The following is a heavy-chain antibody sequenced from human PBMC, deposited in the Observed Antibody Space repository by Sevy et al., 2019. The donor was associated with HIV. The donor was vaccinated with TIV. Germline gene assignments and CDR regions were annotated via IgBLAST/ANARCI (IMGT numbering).Heavy chain of an antibody. D-gene: IGHD3-10*01. J-gene: IGHJ5*02. CDR1: GGSISSYY. CDR3: ARAYGSGKWDWFDP. V-gene: IGHV4-59*01. Sequence: SETLSLTCTVSGGSISSYYWSWIRQPPGKGLEWIGYIYYSGSTNYNPSLKSRVTISVDTSKNQFSLKLFSVTAADTAVYYCARAYGSGKWDWFDPWGQGTLVTVSS. CDR2: IYYSGST.